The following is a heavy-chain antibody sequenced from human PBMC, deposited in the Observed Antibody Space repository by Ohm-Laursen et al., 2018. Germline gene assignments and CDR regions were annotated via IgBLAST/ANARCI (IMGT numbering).Heavy chain of an antibody. J-gene: IGHJ5*02. CDR1: GGSISSYY. CDR2: IYTSGST. V-gene: IGHV4-4*07. Sequence: TLSLTCTVSGGSISSYYWSWIRQPAGKGLEWIGRIYTSGSTNYNPSLKSRVTMSVDTSKNQFSLKLSSVTAADTAVYYCARVYYDFWSGYYKEGGRFDPWGQGILVTVSS. CDR3: ARVYYDFWSGYYKEGGRFDP. D-gene: IGHD3-3*01.